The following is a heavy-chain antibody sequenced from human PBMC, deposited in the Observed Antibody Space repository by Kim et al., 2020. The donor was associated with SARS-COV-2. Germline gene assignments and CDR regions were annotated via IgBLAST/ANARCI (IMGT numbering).Heavy chain of an antibody. D-gene: IGHD5-18*01. V-gene: IGHV3-9*01. J-gene: IGHJ4*02. Sequence: GGSLRLSCAASGFTFGDYSMHWVRQAPGKGLEWVAGICWNSGSIGYAAFVKGRFIISSDNSKNSLYLLMNSLTAEDTVLYFCAKVTRDRIQLWLLGYWGIERIDPDACDYWGQGTLVTVSS. CDR1: GFTFGDYS. CDR2: ICWNSGSI. CDR3: AKVTRDRIQLWLLGYWGIERIDPDACDY.